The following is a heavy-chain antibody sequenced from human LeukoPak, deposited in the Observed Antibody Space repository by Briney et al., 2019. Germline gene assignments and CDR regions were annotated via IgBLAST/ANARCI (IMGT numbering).Heavy chain of an antibody. J-gene: IGHJ4*02. CDR2: MYHSGST. CDR1: GGSISSSNW. D-gene: IGHD1/OR15-1a*01. V-gene: IGHV4-4*02. CDR3: VTRGTASRLLDS. Sequence: SETLSLTCVVSGGSISSSNWWSWVRQPPGKGLEWIGEMYHSGSTNYNPSLKSRVTISVDKSNNQFSLKLSSVTAADTAAYYCVTRGTASRLLDSWGQGTLVTVSS.